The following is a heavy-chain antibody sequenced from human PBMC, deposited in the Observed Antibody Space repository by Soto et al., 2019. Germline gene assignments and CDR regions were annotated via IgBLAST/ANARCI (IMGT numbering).Heavy chain of an antibody. Sequence: ASVKVSCKASGGTFSSYAISWVRQAPGQGLEWMGGIIPIFGTANYAQKFQGRVTITADESTSTAYMELSSLRSEDTAVYYCARGRGYSSSWHDAFDIWGQGTMVTVS. CDR2: IIPIFGTA. J-gene: IGHJ3*02. CDR1: GGTFSSYA. CDR3: ARGRGYSSSWHDAFDI. D-gene: IGHD6-13*01. V-gene: IGHV1-69*13.